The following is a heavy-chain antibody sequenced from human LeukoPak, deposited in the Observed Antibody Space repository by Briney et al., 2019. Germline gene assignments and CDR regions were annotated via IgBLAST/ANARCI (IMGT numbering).Heavy chain of an antibody. CDR2: IYYSGST. CDR1: GGSISSYY. Sequence: SETLSLTCTVSGGSISSYYWSWIRQPPGKGLEWIGYIYYSGSTNYNPSLKSRVTISVDTSKNQFSLKLSSVTAADTAVYYCARGLDDYGDSEHAFDIWGQGTMVTVSS. D-gene: IGHD4-17*01. CDR3: ARGLDDYGDSEHAFDI. J-gene: IGHJ3*02. V-gene: IGHV4-59*01.